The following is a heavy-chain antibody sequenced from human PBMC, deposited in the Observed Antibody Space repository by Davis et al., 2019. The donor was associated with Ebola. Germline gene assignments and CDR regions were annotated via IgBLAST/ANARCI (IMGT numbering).Heavy chain of an antibody. D-gene: IGHD6-19*01. V-gene: IGHV1-69*13. J-gene: IGHJ5*02. CDR2: IITIFGTA. Sequence: SVTVSCKASRGTFSSYAISWVRQAPGQGLEWMGGIITIFGTANYAQKFQGRVTITADESTSTAYMELSSLRSEDTAVYYCARVSGWGPYNWFDPWGQGTLVTVSS. CDR1: RGTFSSYA. CDR3: ARVSGWGPYNWFDP.